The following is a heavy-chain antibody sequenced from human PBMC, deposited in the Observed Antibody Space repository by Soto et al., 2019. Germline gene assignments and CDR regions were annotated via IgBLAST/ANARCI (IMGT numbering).Heavy chain of an antibody. D-gene: IGHD3-3*01. CDR2: INHSGST. CDR1: GGSFSNYY. V-gene: IGHV4-34*01. J-gene: IGHJ5*02. Sequence: SETLSLTCAVYGGSFSNYYWSWIRQPPGKGLEWIGEINHSGSTNYNPSLKSRVTISVDTSKNQFSLKLSSVTAADTAVYYCARAHXGSYDFWSGSLYNWFDPWGQGTLVTVSS. CDR3: ARAHXGSYDFWSGSLYNWFDP.